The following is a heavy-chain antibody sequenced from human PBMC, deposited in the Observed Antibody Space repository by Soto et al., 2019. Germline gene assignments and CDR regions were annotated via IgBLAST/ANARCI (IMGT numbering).Heavy chain of an antibody. CDR2: ISGGDGT. J-gene: IGHJ4*02. D-gene: IGHD6-6*01. CDR3: SKGSASARPYYFDY. CDR1: GFSFRNYV. Sequence: EVQLLESGGGLVQPGGSLRLSCAASGFSFRNYVMSWVRQAPGKGLEWFSAISGGDGTYYADSVKGRFTISRDTSKTTLYLQMNSLRAEDMAIYYCSKGSASARPYYFDYWGQGTLVTVSS. V-gene: IGHV3-23*01.